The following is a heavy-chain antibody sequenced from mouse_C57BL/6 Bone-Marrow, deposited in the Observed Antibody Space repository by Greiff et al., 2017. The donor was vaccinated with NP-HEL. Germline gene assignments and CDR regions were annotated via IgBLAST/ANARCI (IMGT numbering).Heavy chain of an antibody. V-gene: IGHV1-50*01. J-gene: IGHJ3*01. CDR3: GYDGYWFAY. CDR2: IDPSDSYT. Sequence: VQLQQSGAELVKPGASVKLSCKASGYTFTSYWMQWVKQRPGQGLEWIGEIDPSDSYTNYNQKFKGKATLTVDTSSSTAYMQLSSLTSEDSAVYYCGYDGYWFAYWGQGTLVTVSA. CDR1: GYTFTSYW. D-gene: IGHD2-3*01.